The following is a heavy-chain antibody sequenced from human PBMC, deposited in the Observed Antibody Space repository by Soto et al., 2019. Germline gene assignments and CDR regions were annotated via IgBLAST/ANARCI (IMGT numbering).Heavy chain of an antibody. CDR3: ASYASAYSGYGPFDY. V-gene: IGHV1-18*01. J-gene: IGHJ4*02. CDR1: GYTFTSYG. Sequence: ASVKVSCKASGYTFTSYGISWVRQAPGQGLEWMGWISAYNGNTNYAQKLQGRVTMTTDTSTSTAYMELRSLRSDDTAVYYCASYASAYSGYGPFDYWGQGTLVTVSS. CDR2: ISAYNGNT. D-gene: IGHD5-12*01.